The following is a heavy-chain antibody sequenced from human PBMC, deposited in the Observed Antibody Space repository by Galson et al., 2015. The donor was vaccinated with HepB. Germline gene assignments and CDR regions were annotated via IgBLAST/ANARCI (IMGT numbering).Heavy chain of an antibody. V-gene: IGHV3-9*01. CDR1: GFTFGDYA. CDR2: ISWNSGSI. Sequence: SLRLSCAASGFTFGDYAMHWVRQAPGKGLEWVSGISWNSGSIGYADSVKGRFTISRDNAKNSLYLQMNSLRAEDTALYYCAKGQVPAARTNWFDPWGQGTLVTVSS. CDR3: AKGQVPAARTNWFDP. D-gene: IGHD2-2*01. J-gene: IGHJ5*02.